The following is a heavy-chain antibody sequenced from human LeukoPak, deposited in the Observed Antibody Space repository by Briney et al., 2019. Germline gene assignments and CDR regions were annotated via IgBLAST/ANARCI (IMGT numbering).Heavy chain of an antibody. CDR1: GFTFSSYA. J-gene: IGHJ4*02. D-gene: IGHD4-17*01. CDR3: ARDYWVPMTTVTTGIDY. Sequence: QPGGSLRLSCAASGFTFSSYAMHWVRQAPGKGLEWVAVISYDGSNKYYADSVKGRFTISRDNSKNTLYLQMNSLRAEDTAVYYCARDYWVPMTTVTTGIDYWGQGTLVTVSS. CDR2: ISYDGSNK. V-gene: IGHV3-30-3*01.